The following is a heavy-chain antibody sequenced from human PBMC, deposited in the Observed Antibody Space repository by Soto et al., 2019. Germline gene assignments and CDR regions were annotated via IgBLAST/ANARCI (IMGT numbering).Heavy chain of an antibody. CDR3: AKDGCPDGICYVRDHWFDP. CDR2: ISYDGSNK. J-gene: IGHJ5*02. Sequence: HPGGSLRLSCAASGFTFSSYGMHWVRQAPGKGLEWVAVISYDGSNKYYADSVKGRFTISRDNSKNTLYLQMNSLRAEDTAVYYCAKDGCPDGICYVRDHWFDPWGQGAQVTVSS. CDR1: GFTFSSYG. D-gene: IGHD2-8*01. V-gene: IGHV3-30*18.